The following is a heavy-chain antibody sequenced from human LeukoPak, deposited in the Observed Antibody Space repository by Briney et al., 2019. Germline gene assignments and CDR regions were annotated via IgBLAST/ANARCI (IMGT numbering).Heavy chain of an antibody. J-gene: IGHJ4*02. CDR3: ARDKRVGATVFDK. D-gene: IGHD1-26*01. Sequence: GGSPRLSCAASGFTFSSYWMSWVRQAPGKGLEWVANIKQDGSEKYYVDSVKGRVTISRDNAENSLYLQMNSLRAEDTAVYYCARDKRVGATVFDKWGQGTLVIVSS. CDR2: IKQDGSEK. CDR1: GFTFSSYW. V-gene: IGHV3-7*01.